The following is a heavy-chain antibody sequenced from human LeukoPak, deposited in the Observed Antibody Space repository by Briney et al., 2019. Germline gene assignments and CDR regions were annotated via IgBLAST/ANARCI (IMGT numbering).Heavy chain of an antibody. CDR2: IYYSGNT. Sequence: SETLSLTCTVSGGSISSSSYYWGWIRQPPGKGLEWIGSIYYSGNTYYNPSLKSRVTISVDTSKSQFSLKLSSVTAADTAVYYCAPERLRGDHSSFDNWGQGTLVTVSS. J-gene: IGHJ4*02. V-gene: IGHV4-39*01. CDR1: GGSISSSSYY. CDR3: APERLRGDHSSFDN. D-gene: IGHD2-21*01.